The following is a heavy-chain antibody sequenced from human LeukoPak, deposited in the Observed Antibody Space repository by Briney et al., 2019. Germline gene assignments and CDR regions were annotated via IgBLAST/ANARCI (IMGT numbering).Heavy chain of an antibody. V-gene: IGHV3-48*01. CDR1: GFTFKNYW. CDR3: ARDIGYCSGGSCYRWFET. J-gene: IGHJ5*02. CDR2: ISTGSSDM. D-gene: IGHD2-15*01. Sequence: QPGGSLRLSCEGSGFTFKNYWMTWVRQAPGKGLEGVSYISTGSSDMKYADSVKGRFTISRDDAKNSVYLQMNSLRAEDTAVYYCARDIGYCSGGSCYRWFETGGQGTLVTVSS.